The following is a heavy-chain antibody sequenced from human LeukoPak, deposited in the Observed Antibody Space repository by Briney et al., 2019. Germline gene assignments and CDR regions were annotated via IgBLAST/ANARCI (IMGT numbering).Heavy chain of an antibody. CDR2: INPNSGGT. CDR3: ARASREQWLGFDY. D-gene: IGHD6-19*01. J-gene: IGHJ4*02. V-gene: IGHV1-2*02. CDR1: AYTFTGYY. Sequence: ASVKVSCKASAYTFTGYYMHWVRQAPGQGLEWMGWINPNSGGTNYAQKFQGRVTMTRDTSISTAYMELSRLRSDDTAVYYCARASREQWLGFDYWGQGTLVTVSS.